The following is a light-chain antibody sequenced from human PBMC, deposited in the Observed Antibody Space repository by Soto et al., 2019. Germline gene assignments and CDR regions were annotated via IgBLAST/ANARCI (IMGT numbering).Light chain of an antibody. CDR3: SSYTCTRTVK. Sequence: QSALTQPASVSGSPGQSITISCTGTSSDVGLYNYVSWYQHHPGKAPKLMIYDVSDRPSGVSNRFSGSKSGNTASLTISGLQAEDEGDYYCSSYTCTRTVKFGGGTKRTVL. J-gene: IGLJ2*01. CDR2: DVS. CDR1: SSDVGLYNY. V-gene: IGLV2-14*01.